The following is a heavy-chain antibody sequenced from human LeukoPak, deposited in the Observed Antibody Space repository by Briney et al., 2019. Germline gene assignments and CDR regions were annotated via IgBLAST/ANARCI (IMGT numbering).Heavy chain of an antibody. CDR2: MSNSGHT. CDR1: GDSVSSGNYY. Sequence: RPSETLSLTCTVSGDSVSSGNYYWSWIRQPPGKGLEWIGFMSNSGHTDSTPSLKSRVTISLDTSKNQFSLNLTSVAAADTAVYYCARAPRDGNSMDFWGQGTLVTVSS. V-gene: IGHV4-61*01. D-gene: IGHD5-24*01. CDR3: ARAPRDGNSMDF. J-gene: IGHJ4*02.